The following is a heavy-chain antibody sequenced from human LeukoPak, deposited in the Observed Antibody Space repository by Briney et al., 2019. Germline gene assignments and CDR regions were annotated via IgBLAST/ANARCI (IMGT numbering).Heavy chain of an antibody. CDR2: IYHNGST. CDR3: ARLVVVPTAINAFDI. CDR1: GGSISSSNW. V-gene: IGHV4-4*02. D-gene: IGHD2-2*01. Sequence: PSETLSLTCAVSGGSISSSNWWSWVRQPPGKGLEWIGEIYHNGSTNYNPSLKSRVNISVDKSKNQFSLKLSSVTAADTAVYYCARLVVVPTAINAFDIWGQGTMVTVSS. J-gene: IGHJ3*02.